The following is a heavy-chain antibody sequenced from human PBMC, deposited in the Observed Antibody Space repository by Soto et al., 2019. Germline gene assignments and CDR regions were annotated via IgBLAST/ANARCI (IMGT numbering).Heavy chain of an antibody. CDR1: GFTFNTYG. Sequence: QVQLVESGGGAVQPGRSLRLSCAASGFTFNTYGMHWVRQAPGKGLEWVAVIWYDGSNEFCADSVKGRFTISRDNSKNTLYLQMNSLRDEDTAIYYCATDHGTTWYGPIDYWGQGTLVTVSS. CDR2: IWYDGSNE. V-gene: IGHV3-33*01. J-gene: IGHJ4*02. D-gene: IGHD6-13*01. CDR3: ATDHGTTWYGPIDY.